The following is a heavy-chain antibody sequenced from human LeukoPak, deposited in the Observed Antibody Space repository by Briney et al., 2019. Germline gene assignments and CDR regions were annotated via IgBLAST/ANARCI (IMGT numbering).Heavy chain of an antibody. D-gene: IGHD6-6*01. CDR3: AKAGDTSSSPLFLD. CDR1: GFTFSSYA. CDR2: ISGSGDST. V-gene: IGHV3-23*01. Sequence: GGSLRLSCAASGFTFSSYAMSWVRQAPGKVLEWISAISGSGDSTYYADSVKGRFTISRDNSKNTLYLQMNSLRAEDTAVYYCAKAGDTSSSPLFLDWGQGTLVTVSS. J-gene: IGHJ4*02.